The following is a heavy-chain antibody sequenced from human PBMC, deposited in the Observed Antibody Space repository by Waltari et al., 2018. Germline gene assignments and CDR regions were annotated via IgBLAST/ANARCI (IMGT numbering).Heavy chain of an antibody. D-gene: IGHD2-15*01. V-gene: IGHV1-2*02. CDR1: GYTFTGYY. CDR2: INPNSGGT. Sequence: QVQLVQSGAEVKKPGASVKVSCKASGYTFTGYYMHWVRQAPGQGLEWMGWINPNSGGTNYAQKFQGRVTMTRDTSISTAYMELSRLRSDDTAVYYCARDLKCSGGSCYSLNYWGQGTLVTVSS. CDR3: ARDLKCSGGSCYSLNY. J-gene: IGHJ4*02.